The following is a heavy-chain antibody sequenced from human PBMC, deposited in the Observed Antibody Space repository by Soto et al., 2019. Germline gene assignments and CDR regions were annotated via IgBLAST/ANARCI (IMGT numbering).Heavy chain of an antibody. Sequence: QVQLLESEGGVVQPGRSLRLSCAASGFTFSSYGMHWVSQAPGKGLEWVAVIWYDGSNKYYADSVKGRFTISRDNSKNTLYLQMNSLRAEDTAVYYCARDNYSLFDYWGQGTLVTVSS. CDR1: GFTFSSYG. CDR2: IWYDGSNK. V-gene: IGHV3-33*01. D-gene: IGHD3-10*01. J-gene: IGHJ4*02. CDR3: ARDNYSLFDY.